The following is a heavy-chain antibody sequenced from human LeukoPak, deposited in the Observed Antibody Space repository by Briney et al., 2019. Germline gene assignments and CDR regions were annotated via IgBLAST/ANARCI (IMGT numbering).Heavy chain of an antibody. Sequence: PGGSLRLSCAASGFTFSSYAMHWVRQAPGKGLEYVSAISSNGGSTYYANSVKGRFTISRDNSKNTLYPQMGSLRAEDMAVYYCARDPYSSGRGGFDYWGQGTLVTVSS. CDR2: ISSNGGST. CDR3: ARDPYSSGRGGFDY. V-gene: IGHV3-64*01. J-gene: IGHJ4*02. D-gene: IGHD6-19*01. CDR1: GFTFSSYA.